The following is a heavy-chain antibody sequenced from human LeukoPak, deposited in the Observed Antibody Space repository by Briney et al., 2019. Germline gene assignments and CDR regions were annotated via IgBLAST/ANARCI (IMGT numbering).Heavy chain of an antibody. V-gene: IGHV3-30*02. CDR3: AKSWIGDPDYYMDV. D-gene: IGHD4-17*01. Sequence: GGSLRLSCVASGFTFSSYAMHWVRQAPGKGLEWVAFIRYDGSNKYYADSVKGRFTISRDNSKNTLYLQMNSLRAEDTAVYYCAKSWIGDPDYYMDVWGKGTTVTVSS. CDR2: IRYDGSNK. J-gene: IGHJ6*03. CDR1: GFTFSSYA.